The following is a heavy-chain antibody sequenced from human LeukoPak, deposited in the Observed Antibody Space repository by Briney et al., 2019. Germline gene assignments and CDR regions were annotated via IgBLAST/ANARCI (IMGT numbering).Heavy chain of an antibody. D-gene: IGHD1-14*01. CDR1: GFTFRTYW. CDR2: IKTDGSDK. V-gene: IGHV3-7*01. J-gene: IGHJ4*02. CDR3: ARGQNWNHDY. Sequence: PGGPLRLSCAASGFTFRTYWMSWVRQAPGKGLEWVANIKTDGSDKYYVDSVKGRFTITRDNAKNSLSLQMNSLRAEDTAVYYCARGQNWNHDYWGQGTLVTVSS.